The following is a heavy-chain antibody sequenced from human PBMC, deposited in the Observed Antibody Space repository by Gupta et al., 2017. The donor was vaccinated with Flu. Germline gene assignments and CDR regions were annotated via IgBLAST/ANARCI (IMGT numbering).Heavy chain of an antibody. V-gene: IGHV4-39*02. J-gene: IGHJ3*02. CDR2: IYYTGKT. D-gene: IGHD2-15*01. CDR1: GDSGSSARHY. Sequence: QLQFQESRPGLVTPSETLCLMCAVSGDSGSSARHYWNCIRQSPGKGLGWIGNIYYTGKTHYNPSLKSRINMTLDTSKKHFSLRLSAVTAADAAVYFCARLCATDTCPRNSFDIWGPGTTVTVSS. CDR3: ARLCATDTCPRNSFDI.